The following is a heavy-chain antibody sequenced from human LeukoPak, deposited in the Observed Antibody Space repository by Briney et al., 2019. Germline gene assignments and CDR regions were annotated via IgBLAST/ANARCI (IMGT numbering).Heavy chain of an antibody. CDR3: ARLIGYCTNGVCSRVSYFDY. D-gene: IGHD2-8*01. CDR2: IKQDGSEK. CDR1: GFTFSSYW. V-gene: IGHV3-7*03. J-gene: IGHJ4*02. Sequence: GGSLRLSCAASGFTFSSYWMSWVRQAPGKGLEWVANIKQDGSEKYYVDSVKGRFTISRDNAKNSLYLQMNSLRAEDTAVYYCARLIGYCTNGVCSRVSYFDYWGQGTLVTVSS.